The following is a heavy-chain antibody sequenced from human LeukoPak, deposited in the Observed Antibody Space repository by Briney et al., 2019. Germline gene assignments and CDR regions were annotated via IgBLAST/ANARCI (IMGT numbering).Heavy chain of an antibody. D-gene: IGHD6-13*01. Sequence: LRLSCAASGFTFSDYYWSWIRQPPGKGLEWIGEINHSGSTNYNPSLKSRVTISVDTSKNQFSLKLSSVTAADTAVYYCARGSRYSSSWYVRPPSNWFDPWGQGTLVTVSS. CDR3: ARGSRYSSSWYVRPPSNWFDP. CDR1: GFTFSDYY. CDR2: INHSGST. J-gene: IGHJ5*02. V-gene: IGHV4-34*01.